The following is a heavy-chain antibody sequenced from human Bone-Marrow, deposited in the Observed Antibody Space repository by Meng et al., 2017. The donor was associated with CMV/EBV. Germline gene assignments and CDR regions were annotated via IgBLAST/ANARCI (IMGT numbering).Heavy chain of an antibody. V-gene: IGHV3-74*01. CDR1: GFTFSSYW. CDR2: INSDGSST. J-gene: IGHJ4*02. Sequence: GESLKISCAASGFTFSSYWMHWVRQAPGKGLVWVSRINSDGSSTNYADSVKGRFTISRDNAKNTLYLQMNSLRAEDTAVYYCARDGLRFLRPPDYWGQGTLVTVSS. CDR3: ARDGLRFLRPPDY. D-gene: IGHD3-3*01.